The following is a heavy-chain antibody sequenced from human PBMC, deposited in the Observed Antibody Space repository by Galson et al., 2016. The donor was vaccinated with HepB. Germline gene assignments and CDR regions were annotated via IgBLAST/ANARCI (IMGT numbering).Heavy chain of an antibody. CDR2: IYYIGST. V-gene: IGHV4-39*01. CDR1: GGSISSSSYY. Sequence: SETLSLTCTVSGGSISSSSYYWGWIRQPPGKGLEWIGSIYYIGSTYYNPSLKSRVTVSVDTSKNQFSLRLSSVTAADTAVYYCARQRASWGTPEGWFDPWGQGTLVTVSS. D-gene: IGHD1-14*01. J-gene: IGHJ5*02. CDR3: ARQRASWGTPEGWFDP.